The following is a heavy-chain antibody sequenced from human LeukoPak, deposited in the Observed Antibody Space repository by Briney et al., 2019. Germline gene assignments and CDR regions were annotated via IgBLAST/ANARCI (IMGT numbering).Heavy chain of an antibody. J-gene: IGHJ4*02. V-gene: IGHV1-8*01. CDR3: ASGGSSWLIWYY. CDR1: GYTFTSYD. CDR2: MNPNSGNT. D-gene: IGHD6-13*01. Sequence: ASVTVPCTASGYTFTSYDINWVRQATGHGLEWMGWMNPNSGNTGYAQKFQGRVTMTRNTSISTAYMELSSLRSEDTAVYYCASGGSSWLIWYYWGQGTLVTVSS.